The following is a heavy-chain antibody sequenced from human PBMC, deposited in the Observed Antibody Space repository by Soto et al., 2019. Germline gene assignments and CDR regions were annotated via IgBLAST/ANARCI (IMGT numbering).Heavy chain of an antibody. CDR2: INSDGSST. J-gene: IGHJ5*02. V-gene: IGHV3-74*01. Sequence: EVQLVESGGGLVQPGGSLRLSCAASGFTFSNYWMHWVRQAPGKGVVWVSRINSDGSSTSHADSVKGRFTISRDNAKNTLYLQMNSLRAEDTAVYYCARDRGLTNWFDPWGQGTLVTVSS. CDR3: ARDRGLTNWFDP. D-gene: IGHD3-10*01. CDR1: GFTFSNYW.